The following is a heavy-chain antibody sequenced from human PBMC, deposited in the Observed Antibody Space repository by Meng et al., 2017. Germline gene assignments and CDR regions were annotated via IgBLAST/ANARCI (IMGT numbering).Heavy chain of an antibody. Sequence: SETLSLTCTVSGYSISSGYYWGWIRQPPGKGLEWIGSIYHSGSTYYNPSPKSRVTISVDTSKNQFSLKLSSVTAADTAVYYCARGATGPYGSGSYYNRRNSDAFDIWGQGTMVTVSS. CDR3: ARGATGPYGSGSYYNRRNSDAFDI. V-gene: IGHV4-38-2*02. J-gene: IGHJ3*02. D-gene: IGHD3-10*01. CDR1: GYSISSGYY. CDR2: IYHSGST.